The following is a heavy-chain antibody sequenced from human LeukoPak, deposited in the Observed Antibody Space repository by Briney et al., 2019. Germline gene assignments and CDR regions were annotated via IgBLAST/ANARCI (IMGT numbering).Heavy chain of an antibody. V-gene: IGHV4-59*01. D-gene: IGHD3-10*01. CDR1: GGSISSYY. Sequence: SETLSLTCTVSGGSISSYYWSWIRQPPGKGLEWIGYIYYSGSTNYNPSLKSRVTISVDTSKNQFSLKLSSVTAADTAVYYCARGPPYGSRSDYFDYWGQGTLVTVSS. J-gene: IGHJ4*02. CDR2: IYYSGST. CDR3: ARGPPYGSRSDYFDY.